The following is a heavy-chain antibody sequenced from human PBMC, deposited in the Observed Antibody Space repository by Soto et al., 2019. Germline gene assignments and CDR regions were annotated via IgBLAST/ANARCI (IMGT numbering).Heavy chain of an antibody. V-gene: IGHV3-30-3*01. CDR2: ISYDGSNK. J-gene: IGHJ4*02. CDR1: GFTFSSYA. Sequence: QVQLVESGGGVVQPGRSLRLSCAASGFTFSSYAMHWVRQAPGKGLEWVALISYDGSNKYYADSVKGRFTISRDNSNNTLYLQMNSLRAEDAAVYYCARGYVHYDSSNYRKTHGGLCDYWGQGTLVTVSS. CDR3: ARGYVHYDSSNYRKTHGGLCDY. D-gene: IGHD3-22*01.